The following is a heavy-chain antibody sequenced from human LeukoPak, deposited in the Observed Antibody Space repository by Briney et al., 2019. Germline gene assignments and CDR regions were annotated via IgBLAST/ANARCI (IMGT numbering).Heavy chain of an antibody. D-gene: IGHD6-19*01. Sequence: PEGSLRLSCAASGFTFSSYAMSWVRQAPGKGLEWVSAISGSGGSTYYADSVKGRFTISRDNSKNTLYLQMNSLRAEDTAVYYCAGDSSWLPPTDKKYYFDYWGQGTLVTVSS. CDR2: ISGSGGST. V-gene: IGHV3-23*01. CDR1: GFTFSSYA. J-gene: IGHJ4*02. CDR3: AGDSSWLPPTDKKYYFDY.